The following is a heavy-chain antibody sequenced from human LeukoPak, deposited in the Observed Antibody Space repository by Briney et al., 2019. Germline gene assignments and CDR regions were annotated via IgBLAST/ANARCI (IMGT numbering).Heavy chain of an antibody. Sequence: SETLSLTCTVSGGSISSYYWSWIRQPPGKGLEWIGYIYHSGSTYYNPSLKSRVTISVDRSKNQFSLKLSSVTAADTAVYCCARGHTASYGYPTPHNWFDPWGQGTLVTVSS. CDR1: GGSISSYY. V-gene: IGHV4-59*12. D-gene: IGHD5-18*01. J-gene: IGHJ5*02. CDR3: ARGHTASYGYPTPHNWFDP. CDR2: IYHSGST.